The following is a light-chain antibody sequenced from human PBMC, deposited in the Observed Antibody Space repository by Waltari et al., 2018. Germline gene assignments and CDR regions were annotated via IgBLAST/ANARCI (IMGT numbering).Light chain of an antibody. CDR2: DAS. J-gene: IGKJ1*01. CDR1: QSVSRS. V-gene: IGKV3-20*01. CDR3: QKYGSLPAT. Sequence: EIVLPQSPGTLSLSPGERATLPCRASQSVSRSLAWYQQKPGQAPRLLIYDASSRATGIPDRFSGSGSGTDFSLTISRLEPEDFAVYYCQKYGSLPATFGQGTKVEIK.